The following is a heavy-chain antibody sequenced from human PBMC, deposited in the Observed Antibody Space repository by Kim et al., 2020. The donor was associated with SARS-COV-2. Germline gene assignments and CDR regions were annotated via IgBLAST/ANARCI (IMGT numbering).Heavy chain of an antibody. D-gene: IGHD2-21*01. CDR2: IRGSGDST. CDR1: GFTFSSCS. CDR3: ARATIPYCRGSGSFDD. J-gene: IGHJ4*01. V-gene: IGHV3-23*01. Sequence: GGSLRLSCAASGFTFSSCSMYWVRQAPGKGLEWVSAIRGSGDSTYYEDSVTGRFTFSRDNPKNTVYLQMNSLRADDTAVYYCARATIPYCRGSGSFDDWG.